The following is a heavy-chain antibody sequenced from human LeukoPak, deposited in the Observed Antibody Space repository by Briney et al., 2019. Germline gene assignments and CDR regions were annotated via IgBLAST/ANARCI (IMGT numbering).Heavy chain of an antibody. CDR3: ARDHNYAFDN. D-gene: IGHD1-1*01. CDR2: IGIDSGNR. V-gene: IGHV3-48*01. Sequence: GGPLRPSFTAPGSPFIEYSMTWARQPPGKGLEWISYIGIDSGNRMYADSVRGRFTISADKAKNSLYLQMDSLRVEDTAVYYCARDHNYAFDNWGQGTLVSVAS. CDR1: GSPFIEYS. J-gene: IGHJ4*02.